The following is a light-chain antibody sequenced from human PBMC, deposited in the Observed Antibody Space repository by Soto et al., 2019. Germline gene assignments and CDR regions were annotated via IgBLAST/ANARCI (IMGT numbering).Light chain of an antibody. J-gene: IGLJ2*01. V-gene: IGLV2-14*01. Sequence: QSALTQPASVSGSPGQSITISCTGTSSDVGGYNYVSWYQQHPGKAPKLMIYEVSNRPSGVSNRFSGSKSGNTASLTISGLQHEDEADYYCSSYTSSSTLVVFGGGTKLTVL. CDR3: SSYTSSSTLVV. CDR1: SSDVGGYNY. CDR2: EVS.